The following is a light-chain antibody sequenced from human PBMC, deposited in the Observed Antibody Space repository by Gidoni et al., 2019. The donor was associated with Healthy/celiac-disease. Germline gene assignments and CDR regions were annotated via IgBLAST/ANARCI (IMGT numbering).Light chain of an antibody. CDR2: GSS. CDR3: QKYNSAPFT. Sequence: DIQMTQSPSSLSASVGDRVTITCRASQGINNYLAWYQQKPGKVPKLLIYGSSTLQSGVPFRFSGSGSGTDFTLTISSMQPEDVATYYCQKYNSAPFTFGPGTKVDLK. CDR1: QGINNY. J-gene: IGKJ3*01. V-gene: IGKV1-27*01.